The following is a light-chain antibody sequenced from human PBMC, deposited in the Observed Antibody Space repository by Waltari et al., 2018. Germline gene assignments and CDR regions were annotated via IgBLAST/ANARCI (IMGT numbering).Light chain of an antibody. V-gene: IGKV3-11*01. Sequence: EIVLTQSPATLSLSPGERATLPCGASQSVSSDLAWYQQKPGQAPRLLIYDASNRATGIPVRFSGSGSGTDFTLTISSLEPEDSAVYYCQQSRNWPLTFGGGTKVEIK. CDR2: DAS. CDR3: QQSRNWPLT. J-gene: IGKJ4*01. CDR1: QSVSSD.